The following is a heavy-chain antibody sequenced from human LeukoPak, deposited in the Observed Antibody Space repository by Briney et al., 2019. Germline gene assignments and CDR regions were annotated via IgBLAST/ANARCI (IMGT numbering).Heavy chain of an antibody. V-gene: IGHV3-21*01. CDR1: GFTFSSYW. Sequence: GGSLRLSCAASGFTFSSYWMNWVRQAPGKGLEWVSSISSSSSFIYYADSVKGRFTISRDNAKNSLYLQMNSLRAEDTAVYYCATIEMATTSEGYYYGMDVWGQGTTVTVSS. CDR3: ATIEMATTSEGYYYGMDV. CDR2: ISSSSSFI. J-gene: IGHJ6*02. D-gene: IGHD5-24*01.